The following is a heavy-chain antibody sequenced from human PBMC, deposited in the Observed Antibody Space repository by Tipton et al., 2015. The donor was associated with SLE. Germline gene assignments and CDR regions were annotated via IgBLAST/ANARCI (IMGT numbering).Heavy chain of an antibody. J-gene: IGHJ6*02. Sequence: DSVKGRFTISRDNAKNSLYLQMNSLRAEDTAVYYCAREGIDFWSGYSYYYYGMDVWGQGTTVTVPS. D-gene: IGHD3-3*01. V-gene: IGHV3-21*01. CDR3: AREGIDFWSGYSYYYYGMDV.